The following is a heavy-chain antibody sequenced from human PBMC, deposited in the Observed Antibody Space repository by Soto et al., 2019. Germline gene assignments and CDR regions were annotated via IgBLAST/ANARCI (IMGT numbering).Heavy chain of an antibody. Sequence: EVQLVESGGGLVEPGGSLRLSCAASGFSFIDAWMNWVRQAPGKGLEWVGRFKSKTDGGATDYAAPVSGRFTLSRDGSKKMLHPQMNSLKTEHTAVYYCTTALRYGIFTGYYKGGVMDYWGQGTLVTVSS. V-gene: IGHV3-15*07. J-gene: IGHJ4*02. CDR2: FKSKTDGGAT. CDR1: GFSFIDAW. CDR3: TTALRYGIFTGYYKGGVMDY. D-gene: IGHD3-9*01.